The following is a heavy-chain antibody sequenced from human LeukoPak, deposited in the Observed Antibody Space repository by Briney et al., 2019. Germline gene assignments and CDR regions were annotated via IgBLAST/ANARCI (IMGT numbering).Heavy chain of an antibody. V-gene: IGHV3-30*03. CDR3: ARARGIVGATRSYFDY. D-gene: IGHD1-26*01. J-gene: IGHJ4*02. CDR2: ISYDGTNK. Sequence: PGGSLRLSCAASGVTFSSYGIHWVRQAPGKGLEWVAVISYDGTNKYYADSVKGRFTISRDNSKNTLYLQMNSLRAEDTAVYYCARARGIVGATRSYFDYWGQGTLVTVSS. CDR1: GVTFSSYG.